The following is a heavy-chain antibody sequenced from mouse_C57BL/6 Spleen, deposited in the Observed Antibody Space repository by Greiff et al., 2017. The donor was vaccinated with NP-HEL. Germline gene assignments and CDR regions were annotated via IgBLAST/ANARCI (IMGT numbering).Heavy chain of an antibody. Sequence: EVKLMESGGGLVKPGGSLKLSCAASGFTFSSYTMSWVRQTPEKRLEWVATISGGGGNTYYPDSVKGRFTISRDNAKNTLYLQMSSLRSEDTALYYCARAYGNYFYAMDYWCQGTSVTVSA. CDR2: ISGGGGNT. CDR1: GFTFSSYT. D-gene: IGHD2-1*01. V-gene: IGHV5-9*01. CDR3: ARAYGNYFYAMDY. J-gene: IGHJ4*01.